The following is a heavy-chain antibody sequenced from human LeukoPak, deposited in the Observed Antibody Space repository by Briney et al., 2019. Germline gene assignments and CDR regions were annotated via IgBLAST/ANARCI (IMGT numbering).Heavy chain of an antibody. CDR1: GFTFSSYA. CDR2: ISGSGGNT. Sequence: GGSLRLSCAASGFTFSSYAMSWVRQAPGKGLEWVSLISGSGGNTYYADSVKGRFTISRDNSKNTLYLQMNSLRAEDTAVYYCAKDTLPVLSHTPFDYWGQGTLVTVSS. J-gene: IGHJ4*02. V-gene: IGHV3-23*01. CDR3: AKDTLPVLSHTPFDY.